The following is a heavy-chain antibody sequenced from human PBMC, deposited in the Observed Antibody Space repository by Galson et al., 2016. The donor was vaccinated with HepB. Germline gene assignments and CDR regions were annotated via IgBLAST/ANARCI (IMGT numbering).Heavy chain of an antibody. V-gene: IGHV1-69*13. CDR2: IIPIFYRE. D-gene: IGHD2-2*02. J-gene: IGHJ6*03. Sequence: SVKVSCKASRGTLSSYAISWVRQAPGQGLEWLVGIIPIFYREHYAQRFLGRVTITADESTGTSYMALSSYRSEDTAVYYCAGEIGSPTVLPPDLPRGFYMDVWGKGTTVTVSS. CDR3: AGEIGSPTVLPPDLPRGFYMDV. CDR1: RGTLSSYA.